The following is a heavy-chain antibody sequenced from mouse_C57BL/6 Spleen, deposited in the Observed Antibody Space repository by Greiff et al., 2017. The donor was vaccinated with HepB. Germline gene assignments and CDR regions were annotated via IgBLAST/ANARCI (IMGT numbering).Heavy chain of an antibody. J-gene: IGHJ1*03. Sequence: VKLVESGAELARPGASVKLSCKASGYTFTSYGISWVKQRTGQGLEWIGEIYPRSGNTYYNEKFKGKATLTSDKSSSTAYMELRSLTSEDSAVYFCAIRFSGYFDVWGTGTTVTVSS. CDR3: AIRFSGYFDV. D-gene: IGHD1-1*01. CDR1: GYTFTSYG. V-gene: IGHV1-81*01. CDR2: IYPRSGNT.